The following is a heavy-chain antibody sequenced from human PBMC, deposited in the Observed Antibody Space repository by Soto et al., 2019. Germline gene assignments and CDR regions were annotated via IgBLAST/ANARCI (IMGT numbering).Heavy chain of an antibody. V-gene: IGHV3-7*01. D-gene: IGHD2-15*01. CDR1: GFTFSSYW. CDR2: IKQDESQK. J-gene: IGHJ4*02. CDR3: ARPEGYCSGGSCFPFAH. Sequence: EVQLVESGGGVVHPGTSLRLSCVGSGFTFSSYWMTWVRQAPGKGLGWVANIKQDESQKYYVDSVKGRFTISRDNAKNSLYLQMNSLRAEDTAVYFCARPEGYCSGGSCFPFAHWGQGTRVTVSS.